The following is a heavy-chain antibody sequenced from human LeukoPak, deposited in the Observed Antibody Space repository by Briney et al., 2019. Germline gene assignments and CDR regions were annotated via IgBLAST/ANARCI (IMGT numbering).Heavy chain of an antibody. CDR3: ARGQPYCSSTSCPTHGMDV. J-gene: IGHJ6*02. V-gene: IGHV4-4*07. Sequence: SETLSLTCTVSGGSISSYYWSWIRQPAGKGLEWIGRIYTSGSTNYNPSLKSRVTMSVDTSKNQFSLKLSSVTAADTAVYYCARGQPYCSSTSCPTHGMDVWGQGTTVTVSS. D-gene: IGHD2-2*01. CDR2: IYTSGST. CDR1: GGSISSYY.